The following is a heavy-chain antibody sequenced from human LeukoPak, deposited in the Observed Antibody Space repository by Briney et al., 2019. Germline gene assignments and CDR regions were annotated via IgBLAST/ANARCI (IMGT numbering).Heavy chain of an antibody. CDR2: INHSGST. Sequence: PSQTLSLTCTVSGGSISSGGYYWSWIRQPPGKGLEWIGEINHSGSTNYNPSLKSRVTISVDTSKNQFSLKLSSVTAADTAVYYCASLTVAGSDDAFDIWGQGTMVTVSS. D-gene: IGHD6-13*01. V-gene: IGHV4-30-2*01. CDR1: GGSISSGGYY. J-gene: IGHJ3*02. CDR3: ASLTVAGSDDAFDI.